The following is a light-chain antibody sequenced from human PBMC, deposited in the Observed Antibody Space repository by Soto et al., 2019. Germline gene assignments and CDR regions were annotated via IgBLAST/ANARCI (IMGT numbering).Light chain of an antibody. CDR2: VGTGGIVG. CDR1: SGYSNYK. Sequence: QPVLTQPPSASASLGASVTLTCTLSSGYSNYKVDWYEQRPGKGPRFVMRVGTGGIVGSKGDGIPDRFSVLGSGLNRYLTIKNIQEEDESDYHCGADHGSGRNFVYVFGNGTQVTV. J-gene: IGLJ1*01. CDR3: GADHGSGRNFVYV. V-gene: IGLV9-49*01.